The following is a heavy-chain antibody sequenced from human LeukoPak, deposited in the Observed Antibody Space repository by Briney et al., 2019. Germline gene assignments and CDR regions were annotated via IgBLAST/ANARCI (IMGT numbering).Heavy chain of an antibody. Sequence: ASVKLSCKASGATLSSYAISWVRQAPGQGLEWMGGIIPIFGTANYAQKFQGRVTITADQSTSTAYMELSSLRSEDTAVYYCARGATVTTVDYWGQGTLVTVSS. CDR3: ARGATVTTVDY. CDR2: IIPIFGTA. CDR1: GATLSSYA. V-gene: IGHV1-69*13. D-gene: IGHD4-17*01. J-gene: IGHJ4*02.